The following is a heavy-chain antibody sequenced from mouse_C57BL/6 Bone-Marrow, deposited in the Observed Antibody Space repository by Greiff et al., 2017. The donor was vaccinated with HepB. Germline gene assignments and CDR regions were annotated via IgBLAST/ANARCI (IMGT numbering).Heavy chain of an antibody. CDR3: GRSDDGYYVAY. Sequence: QVTLKVSGPGILQPSQTLSLTCSSSGFSLSTYGMGLGWIRPPSGMGMVWLAHIWWDDNKYYNPALNSRLTISKDTSKNQVFLKITNVDTADTATYYGGRSDDGYYVAYWGQGTLVTVSS. CDR1: GFSLSTYGMG. D-gene: IGHD2-3*01. J-gene: IGHJ3*01. V-gene: IGHV8-8*01. CDR2: IWWDDNK.